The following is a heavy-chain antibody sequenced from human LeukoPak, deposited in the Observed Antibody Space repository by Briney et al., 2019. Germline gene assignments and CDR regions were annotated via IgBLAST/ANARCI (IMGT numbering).Heavy chain of an antibody. J-gene: IGHJ6*02. CDR1: GGSFSGYY. D-gene: IGHD2-2*02. CDR3: ARASRCSSTSCYNPHYGMDV. V-gene: IGHV4-34*01. Sequence: SETLSLTCAVYGGSFSGYYWSWIRQPPGKGLEWIGGINHSGSTNYNPSLKSRVTISVDTSKNQFSLNLSSVTAADTAVYYCARASRCSSTSCYNPHYGMDVWGQGTRVTVSS. CDR2: INHSGST.